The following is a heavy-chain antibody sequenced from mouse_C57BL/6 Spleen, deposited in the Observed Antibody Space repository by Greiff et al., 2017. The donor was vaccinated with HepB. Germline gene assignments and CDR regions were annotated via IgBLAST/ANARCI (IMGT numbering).Heavy chain of an antibody. Sequence: EVKLMESGGGLVKPGGSLKLSCAASGFTFSDYGMHWVRQAPEKGLEWVAYISSGSSTIYYADTVKGRFTISRDNAKNTLFLQMTSLRSEDTAMYYCAREGRTPYFDYWGQGTTLTVSS. CDR3: AREGRTPYFDY. J-gene: IGHJ2*01. CDR2: ISSGSSTI. CDR1: GFTFSDYG. V-gene: IGHV5-17*01. D-gene: IGHD2-14*01.